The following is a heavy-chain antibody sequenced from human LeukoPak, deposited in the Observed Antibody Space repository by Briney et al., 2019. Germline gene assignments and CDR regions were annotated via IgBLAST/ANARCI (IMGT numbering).Heavy chain of an antibody. D-gene: IGHD2-15*01. J-gene: IGHJ4*02. Sequence: GGSLRLSCAASGFTFSSYAMNWVRQAPGKGPEWVSLIKGSGDSTYYADSVRGRFTISRDNSKNTLYLQMNSLRAEDTAVYYCAKVPGWWLLDYWGQGTLVTVSS. CDR2: IKGSGDST. V-gene: IGHV3-23*01. CDR1: GFTFSSYA. CDR3: AKVPGWWLLDY.